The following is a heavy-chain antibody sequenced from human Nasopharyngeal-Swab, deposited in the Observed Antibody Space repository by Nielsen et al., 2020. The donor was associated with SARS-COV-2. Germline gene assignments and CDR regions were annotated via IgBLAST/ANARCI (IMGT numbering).Heavy chain of an antibody. V-gene: IGHV1-24*01. Sequence: ASVKVSCKISGHRLSEVSMHWVRQALGKGLEWMGGLHPENDAIIYAQKFQGRVTVTEDTLTDTGYMELSSLRSEDTAVYYCATLRYSYDRGDYVGTDDFDFWGQGTMVIVSS. D-gene: IGHD3-22*01. J-gene: IGHJ4*03. CDR3: ATLRYSYDRGDYVGTDDFDF. CDR2: LHPENDAI. CDR1: GHRLSEVS.